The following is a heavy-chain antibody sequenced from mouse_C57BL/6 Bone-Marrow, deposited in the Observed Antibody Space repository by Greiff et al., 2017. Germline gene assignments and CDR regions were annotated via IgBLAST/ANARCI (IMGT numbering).Heavy chain of an antibody. CDR3: ARDSGDWDWYFDV. CDR1: GFTFSDYY. CDR2: INYDGSST. J-gene: IGHJ1*03. D-gene: IGHD4-1*01. V-gene: IGHV5-16*01. Sequence: EVKVEESEGGLVQPGSSMKLSCTASGFTFSDYYMAWVRQVPEKGLEWVANINYDGSSTYYLDSLKGRFIISRDNAKNILYLQMSSLKSEDTATYYCARDSGDWDWYFDVWGTGTTVTVSS.